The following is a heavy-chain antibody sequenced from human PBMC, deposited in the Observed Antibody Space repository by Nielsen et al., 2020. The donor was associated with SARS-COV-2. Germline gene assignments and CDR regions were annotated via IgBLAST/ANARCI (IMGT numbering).Heavy chain of an antibody. CDR1: GFTVSSNY. D-gene: IGHD6-13*01. Sequence: GESLKISCAASGFTVSSNYMSWVRQAPGKGLEWVSVIYSGGSTYYADSVKGRFTISRDNAKNSLDLQMNSLRAEDTALYYCAKDVGFAAAATDYYGMDVWGQGTTVTVSS. V-gene: IGHV3-53*05. CDR2: IYSGGST. CDR3: AKDVGFAAAATDYYGMDV. J-gene: IGHJ6*02.